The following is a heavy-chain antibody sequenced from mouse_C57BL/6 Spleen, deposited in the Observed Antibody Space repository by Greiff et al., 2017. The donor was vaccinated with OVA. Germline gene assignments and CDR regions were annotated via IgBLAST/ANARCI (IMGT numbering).Heavy chain of an antibody. CDR2: INPNNGGT. D-gene: IGHD1-1*01. Sequence: EVQLQQSGPELVKPGASVKISCKASGYTFTDYYMNWVKQSHGKSLEWIGDINPNNGGTSYNQKFKGKATLTVDKSSSTAYMELRSLTSEDSAVYYCAREDSSPHFDYWGQGTTLTVSS. CDR3: AREDSSPHFDY. J-gene: IGHJ2*01. CDR1: GYTFTDYY. V-gene: IGHV1-26*01.